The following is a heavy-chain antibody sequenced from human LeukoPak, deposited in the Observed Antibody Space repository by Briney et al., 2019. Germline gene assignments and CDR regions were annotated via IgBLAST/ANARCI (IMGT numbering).Heavy chain of an antibody. D-gene: IGHD4/OR15-4a*01. J-gene: IGHJ4*02. V-gene: IGHV3-23*01. CDR1: GFTFSTYA. CDR3: AKAQANYGQPFDY. Sequence: QPGGSLRLSCAASGFTFSTYAMSWVRQAPGKGLEWVSVISGSGDTAYYADSVKGRFAISRDNSKNTLSLQMNSLRAEDTAVYYCAKAQANYGQPFDYWGQGTLVTVSS. CDR2: ISGSGDTA.